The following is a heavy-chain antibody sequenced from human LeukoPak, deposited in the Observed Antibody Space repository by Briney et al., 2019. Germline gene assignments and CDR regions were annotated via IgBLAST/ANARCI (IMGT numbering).Heavy chain of an antibody. V-gene: IGHV1-69*05. Sequence: ASVKVSCKASGGTFSSYAISWVRQAPGQGLEWMGGIIPIFGTANYAQKFQGRVTITTDESTSTAYMELSSLRSEDTAVYYCARGQAVIVPFDYWGQGTLVTVSS. J-gene: IGHJ4*02. D-gene: IGHD3-3*01. CDR2: IIPIFGTA. CDR3: ARGQAVIVPFDY. CDR1: GGTFSSYA.